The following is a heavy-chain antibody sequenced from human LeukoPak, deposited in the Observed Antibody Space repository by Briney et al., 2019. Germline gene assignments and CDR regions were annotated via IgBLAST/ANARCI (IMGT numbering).Heavy chain of an antibody. J-gene: IGHJ3*02. CDR3: ASVDYYDGSGLI. CDR2: IYHSGST. Sequence: PSGTLSLTCAVSGGSISGSNWWSWVRQPPGKELEWIGEIYHSGSTNRNPSLKTRVTISVDKSKNQFSLRLNSVTAADTAVYYCASVDYYDGSGLIWGQGTMVTVSS. CDR1: GGSISGSNW. D-gene: IGHD3-22*01. V-gene: IGHV4-4*02.